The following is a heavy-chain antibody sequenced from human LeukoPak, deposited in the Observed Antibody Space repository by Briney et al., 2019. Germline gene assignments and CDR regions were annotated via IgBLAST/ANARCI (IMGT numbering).Heavy chain of an antibody. CDR3: ATLWELPYYFDY. CDR1: GGSLSSSSYY. V-gene: IGHV4-39*07. J-gene: IGHJ4*02. Sequence: PSETLSLTCTVSGGSLSSSSYYWGWIRQPPGKGLEWIGSIHYSGSTYYNPSLKSRVTISVDTSKNQFSLKLSSVTAADTAVYYCATLWELPYYFDYWGQGTLVTVSS. CDR2: IHYSGST. D-gene: IGHD1-26*01.